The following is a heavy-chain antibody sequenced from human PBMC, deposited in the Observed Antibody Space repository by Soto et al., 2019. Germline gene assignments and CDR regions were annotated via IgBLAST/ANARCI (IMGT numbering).Heavy chain of an antibody. Sequence: GGSLGLSCAVSGFTFRSHWMHWVRQAPGKGLMWVSRINSDGSTTNYADSVKGRFTISRDNAKKTLYLQMNSLRVDDTAVYYCARDSSPYYDFWSGFYTYFDYWGQGALVTVSS. CDR2: INSDGSTT. V-gene: IGHV3-74*01. J-gene: IGHJ4*02. CDR3: ARDSSPYYDFWSGFYTYFDY. D-gene: IGHD3-3*01. CDR1: GFTFRSHW.